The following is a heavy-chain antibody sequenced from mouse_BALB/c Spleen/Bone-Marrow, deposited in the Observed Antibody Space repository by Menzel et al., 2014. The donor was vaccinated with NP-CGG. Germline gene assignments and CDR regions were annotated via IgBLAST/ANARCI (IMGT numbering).Heavy chain of an antibody. Sequence: VQLQQSGPELEKPGASVKISCKASGYSFTGYSMNWVKQSDGRSLEWIGNIDPYYGGTSYNQKFRGKATLTVDKSSSTAYMQLTSLTSEDSAVYYCARNHFGSNSLGYWGQGTLVTVSA. D-gene: IGHD1-1*01. CDR1: GYSFTGYS. CDR3: ARNHFGSNSLGY. CDR2: IDPYYGGT. J-gene: IGHJ3*01. V-gene: IGHV1S135*01.